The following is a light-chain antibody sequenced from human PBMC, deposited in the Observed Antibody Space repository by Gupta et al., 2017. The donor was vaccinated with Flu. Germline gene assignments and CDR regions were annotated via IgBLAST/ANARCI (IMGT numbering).Light chain of an antibody. CDR1: GSNIGSTA. V-gene: IGLV1-44*01. CDR2: SNN. J-gene: IGLJ1*01. CDR3: AAWDDGRNANV. Sequence: QSVLTQTSSASGTPGQRVTISCSGSGSNIGSTAVNWYQQLPGAAPKLLIYSNNLRPSGVPDRFAGSKSGTSASLAISGLQPEDEAHYYCAAWDDGRNANVFGTGTKVTVL.